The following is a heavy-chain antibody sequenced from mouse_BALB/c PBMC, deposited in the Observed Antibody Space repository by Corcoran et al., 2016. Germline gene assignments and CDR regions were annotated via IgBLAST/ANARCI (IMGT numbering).Heavy chain of an antibody. J-gene: IGHJ3*01. Sequence: EVQLQQSGAELVRPWALVKLSCKASGFNIKDYYMHWVKQRPEQGLEWIGWIDPENGNTIYDPKFQGKASITADTSSNTAYLQLSSLTSEDTAVYYCARSIYDDYDEAWFAYWGQGTLVTVSA. CDR3: ARSIYDDYDEAWFAY. D-gene: IGHD2-4*01. V-gene: IGHV14-1*02. CDR2: IDPENGNT. CDR1: GFNIKDYY.